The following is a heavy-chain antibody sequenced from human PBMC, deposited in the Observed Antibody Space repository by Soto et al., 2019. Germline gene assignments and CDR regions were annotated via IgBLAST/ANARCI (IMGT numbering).Heavy chain of an antibody. CDR1: GFTFSSNS. D-gene: IGHD4-17*01. J-gene: IGHJ4*02. Sequence: VQVVESGGGLVQPGGSLRLSCAASGFTFSSNSMNWVRQAPGKGLEWIGYIYYSGSTYYNPSLKSRVTISVDTSKNQFSLKLSSVTAADTAVYYCARGLSVTLFDNWGQGTLVTVSS. CDR3: ARGLSVTLFDN. CDR2: IYYSGST. V-gene: IGHV4-59*06.